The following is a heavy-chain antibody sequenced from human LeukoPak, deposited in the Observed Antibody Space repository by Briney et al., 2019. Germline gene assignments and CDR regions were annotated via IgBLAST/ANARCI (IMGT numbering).Heavy chain of an antibody. CDR1: GYTFTSYG. D-gene: IGHD3-3*01. J-gene: IGHJ3*02. CDR3: ARDLFRYTIFGVVTNFPSAFDI. Sequence: ASVKVSCKASGYTFTSYGISWVRQAPGQGLEWMGWISAYNGNTNYAQKLQGRVTMTTDTSTSRAYLELRSLRSDDTAVYYCARDLFRYTIFGVVTNFPSAFDIWGQGTMVTVSS. CDR2: ISAYNGNT. V-gene: IGHV1-18*01.